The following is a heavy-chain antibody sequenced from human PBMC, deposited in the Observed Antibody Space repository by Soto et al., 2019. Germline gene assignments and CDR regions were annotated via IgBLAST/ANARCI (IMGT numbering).Heavy chain of an antibody. J-gene: IGHJ6*02. V-gene: IGHV2-5*01. CDR3: AHSRRVVIRSFSDSDMDV. D-gene: IGHD3-3*01. CDR1: GFSLSTSGVG. Sequence: QITLKKSGPTLVQPTQTLTLTCTFSGFSLSTSGVGVGWIRQPPGKALEWLALIYWNDDKRYSPSLKSRLTINKATSNNPVVLTLTNTDPLDTSTYYCAHSRRVVIRSFSDSDMDVWGQGTTVTVSS. CDR2: IYWNDDK.